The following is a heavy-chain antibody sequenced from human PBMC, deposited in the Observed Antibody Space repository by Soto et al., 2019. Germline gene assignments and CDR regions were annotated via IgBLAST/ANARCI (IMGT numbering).Heavy chain of an antibody. Sequence: EVQLLESGGGLVQPGGSLRLSCAASGFTFSSYAMSWVRQAPGKGLEWVSAISGSGGSTYYADSVKGRFTISRDNSKNTLYLQMNSLRGEDTAVYYCAKGGSITIFGVVIRAFDIWGQGTMVTVSS. D-gene: IGHD3-3*01. CDR1: GFTFSSYA. CDR2: ISGSGGST. J-gene: IGHJ3*02. V-gene: IGHV3-23*01. CDR3: AKGGSITIFGVVIRAFDI.